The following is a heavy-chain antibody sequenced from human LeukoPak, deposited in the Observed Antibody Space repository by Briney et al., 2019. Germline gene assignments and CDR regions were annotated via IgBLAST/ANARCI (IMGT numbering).Heavy chain of an antibody. CDR1: GYTLTELS. Sequence: ASVKVSCKVSGYTLTELSMHWVRQAPGKGLEWMGGFDPEDGETIYAHKFQGRVTMTEDTSTDTAYMELSSLRSEDTAVYYCATVYDFWSGYGTKTWVDPWGQGTLVTVSS. J-gene: IGHJ5*02. CDR2: FDPEDGET. V-gene: IGHV1-24*01. D-gene: IGHD3-3*01. CDR3: ATVYDFWSGYGTKTWVDP.